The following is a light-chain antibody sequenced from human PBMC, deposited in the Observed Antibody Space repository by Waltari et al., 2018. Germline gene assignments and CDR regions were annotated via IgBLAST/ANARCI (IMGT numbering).Light chain of an antibody. CDR1: SSDVGGYNY. V-gene: IGLV2-14*03. CDR3: TSFTSSSTIV. CDR2: DLN. J-gene: IGLJ2*01. Sequence: QSALTQPASVSGSPGQSITISCTGSSSDVGGYNYVSWYQQHTGKAPKLMISDLNKRPSGVSNRFSGSKSDNTASLTISGLQAEDEAHYYCTSFTSSSTIVFGGGTKLTVL.